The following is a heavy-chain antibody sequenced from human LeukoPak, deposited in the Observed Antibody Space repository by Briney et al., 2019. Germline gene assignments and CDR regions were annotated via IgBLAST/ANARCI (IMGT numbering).Heavy chain of an antibody. Sequence: GGSLRLSCAASGFTFSNAWMNWVRQAPGKGLEWVGRVKSKTDGGTTDYAAPVKGRFTISRDDSKTALYLQMSNLKIEDTAVYYCTTDDGDYGGYWGQGTLVTVSS. CDR2: VKSKTDGGTT. D-gene: IGHD4-17*01. CDR3: TTDDGDYGGY. J-gene: IGHJ4*02. V-gene: IGHV3-15*07. CDR1: GFTFSNAW.